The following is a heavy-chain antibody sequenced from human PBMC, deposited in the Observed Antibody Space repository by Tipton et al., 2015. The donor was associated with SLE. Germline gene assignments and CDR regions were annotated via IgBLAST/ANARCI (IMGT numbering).Heavy chain of an antibody. CDR1: GGSFSGYY. CDR3: ARKGGMSWFDP. CDR2: IYYSGST. V-gene: IGHV4-59*01. J-gene: IGHJ5*02. Sequence: PGLVKPSETLSLTCAVYGGSFSGYYWSWIRQPPGKGLEWIGYIYYSGSTNYNPSLKSRVTISVDTSKNQFSLKLSSVTAADTAVYYCARKGGMSWFDPWGQGTLVTVSS.